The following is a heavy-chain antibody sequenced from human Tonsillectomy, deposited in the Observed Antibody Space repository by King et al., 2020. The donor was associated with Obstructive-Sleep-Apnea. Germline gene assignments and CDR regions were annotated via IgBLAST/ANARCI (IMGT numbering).Heavy chain of an antibody. Sequence: LQLQESGPGLVKPSETLSLTCTVSGGSISSSSYYWGWIRQPPGKGLEWIGSIYYSGSTYYNPSLKSRVAISVDTSKNQFSLKLSSVTAADTAVYSCARYYGSGSYIAYYGMDVWGQGTTVTVSS. V-gene: IGHV4-39*07. J-gene: IGHJ6*02. CDR2: IYYSGST. CDR1: GGSISSSSYY. CDR3: ARYYGSGSYIAYYGMDV. D-gene: IGHD3-10*01.